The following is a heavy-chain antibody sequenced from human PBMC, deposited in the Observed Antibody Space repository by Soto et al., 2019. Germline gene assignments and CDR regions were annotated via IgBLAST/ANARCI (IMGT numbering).Heavy chain of an antibody. CDR1: GFTFGRHG. D-gene: IGHD3-3*01. V-gene: IGHV3-33*01. J-gene: IGHJ4*02. CDR2: IWYDGSNQ. Sequence: PVGSLRLSCATSGFTFGRHGMHWVRQAPGKGLEWVAVIWYDGSNQNYADSVKGRFIISRDYTKNTLYLQMNSLRAEDTAVYHCARDLDNGLDFWGPGTLVTVSS. CDR3: ARDLDNGLDF.